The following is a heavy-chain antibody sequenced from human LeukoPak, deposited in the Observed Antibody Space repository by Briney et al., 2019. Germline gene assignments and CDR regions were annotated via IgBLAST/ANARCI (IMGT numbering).Heavy chain of an antibody. J-gene: IGHJ4*02. D-gene: IGHD4-17*01. V-gene: IGHV3-23*01. CDR3: AKDLADFGDYEVGY. Sequence: GGSLRLSCAASGFTFSSYAMSWVRQAPGKGLEWVSAISGSVGSTYYADSVKGRFTISRDNSKNTLYLQMNSLRAEDTAVYYCAKDLADFGDYEVGYWGQGTLVTVSS. CDR1: GFTFSSYA. CDR2: ISGSVGST.